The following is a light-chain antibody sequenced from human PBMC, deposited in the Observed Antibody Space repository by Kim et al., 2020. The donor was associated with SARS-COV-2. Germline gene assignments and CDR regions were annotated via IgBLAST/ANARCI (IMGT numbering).Light chain of an antibody. CDR2: GNS. CDR3: QSYDSSLSGVV. V-gene: IGLV1-40*01. J-gene: IGLJ2*01. CDR1: SPTIGAGYG. Sequence: QRVTSTCTGSSPTIGAGYGVHGYQQLPATAPKLLIDGNSNRPSGVPDRFSGSKSGTSASLAITGLQAEDEADYYCQSYDSSLSGVVFGGGTQLTVL.